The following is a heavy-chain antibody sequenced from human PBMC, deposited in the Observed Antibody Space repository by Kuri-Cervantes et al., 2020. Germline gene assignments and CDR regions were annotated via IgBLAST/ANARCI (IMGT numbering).Heavy chain of an antibody. CDR2: ISWNSGSI. V-gene: IGHV3-9*01. Sequence: SLKISCAASGFTFDDYTMHWVRQAPGKGLEWVSGISWNSGSIGYADSVKGRFTISRDNAKNSLYLQMNSLRAEDTAVYYCARDLRFTMVRGVIRQFDYWGQGTLVTVSS. CDR3: ARDLRFTMVRGVIRQFDY. CDR1: GFTFDDYT. D-gene: IGHD3-10*01. J-gene: IGHJ4*02.